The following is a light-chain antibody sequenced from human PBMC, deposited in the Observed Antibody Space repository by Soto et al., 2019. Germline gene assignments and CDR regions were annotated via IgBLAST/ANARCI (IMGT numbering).Light chain of an antibody. V-gene: IGKV1-5*01. CDR1: RSISDW. CDR2: DAS. Sequence: DIQMTQSPSSLSPSVGDRVTITCRASRSISDWLAWYQQKPGKAPELLIFDASNLESGAPSRFSGSGSGTEFTLTISSLQPDDFATYYCQQYNSYPCTFGQGTKVDTK. J-gene: IGKJ1*01. CDR3: QQYNSYPCT.